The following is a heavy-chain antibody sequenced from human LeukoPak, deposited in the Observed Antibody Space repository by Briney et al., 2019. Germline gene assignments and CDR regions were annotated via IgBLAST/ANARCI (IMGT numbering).Heavy chain of an antibody. CDR1: GGSISSYY. J-gene: IGHJ3*02. CDR2: IYYSGST. CDR3: ASLDSSDAFDI. Sequence: PSETLSLTCTVSGGSISSYYWSWIRQPPGKGLEWIGYIYYSGSTNYNPSLKSRVTISVDSSKNQFSLKLSSVTAAGTAVYYCASLDSSDAFDIWGQGTMVTVSS. V-gene: IGHV4-59*08. D-gene: IGHD3-22*01.